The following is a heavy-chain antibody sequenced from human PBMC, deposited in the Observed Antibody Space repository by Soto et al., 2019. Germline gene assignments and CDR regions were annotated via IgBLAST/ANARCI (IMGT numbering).Heavy chain of an antibody. J-gene: IGHJ6*02. CDR2: IDPSDSYT. CDR1: GYRLTSYW. CDR3: ARQRYSSGWLTGPNYYYYYGMDV. V-gene: IGHV5-10-1*01. D-gene: IGHD6-19*01. Sequence: LGESLKISCKGSGYRLTSYWISWVRQMPGKGLEWMGRIDPSDSYTNYSPSFQGHVTISADKSISTAYLQWSSLKASDTAMYYCARQRYSSGWLTGPNYYYYYGMDVWGQGTTVTVS.